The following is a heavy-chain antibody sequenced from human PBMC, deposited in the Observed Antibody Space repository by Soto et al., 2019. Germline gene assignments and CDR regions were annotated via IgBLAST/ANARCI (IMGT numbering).Heavy chain of an antibody. CDR1: GFTFSSHA. J-gene: IGHJ1*01. CDR2: ISGSGGDT. D-gene: IGHD1-1*01. V-gene: IGHV3-23*01. Sequence: PGGSLRLSCAASGFTFSSHAMSWVRQAPGKGLEWVSAISGSGGDTYYADSVKGRFTISRDNSKNTLYLQMNSLRAEDTAVYSCAKDWTATTTWGQGTLVTVSS. CDR3: AKDWTATTT.